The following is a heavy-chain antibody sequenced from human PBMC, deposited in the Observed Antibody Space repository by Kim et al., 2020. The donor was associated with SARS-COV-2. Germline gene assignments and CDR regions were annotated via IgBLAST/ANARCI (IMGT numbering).Heavy chain of an antibody. Sequence: AQKFQGRVTITADESTSTAYMELSSLRSEDTAVYYCARGVSGSYYKVFDYWGQGTLVTVSS. CDR3: ARGVSGSYYKVFDY. J-gene: IGHJ4*02. V-gene: IGHV1-69*01. D-gene: IGHD1-26*01.